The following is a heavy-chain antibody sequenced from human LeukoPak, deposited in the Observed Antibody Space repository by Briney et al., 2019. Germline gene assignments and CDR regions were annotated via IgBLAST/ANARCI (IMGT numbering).Heavy chain of an antibody. CDR2: INHSGST. V-gene: IGHV4-34*01. Sequence: SETLSLTCAVYGGSFSGYYWSWIRQPPGKGLEWIGEINHSGSTNYNPSLKSRVTMSVDTPKNLFSLKVSSVTAADTAVYYCARGRSNYYGMDVWGQGTTVTVSS. CDR1: GGSFSGYY. J-gene: IGHJ6*02. CDR3: ARGRSNYYGMDV. D-gene: IGHD1-26*01.